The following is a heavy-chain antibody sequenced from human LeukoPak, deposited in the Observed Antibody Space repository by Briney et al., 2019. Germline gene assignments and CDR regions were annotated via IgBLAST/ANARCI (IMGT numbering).Heavy chain of an antibody. Sequence: GGSLRLSCAASGFTFSTYAMNWVRQAPDNRLEWVGHIKSETDGGTTDYAALVKGRFTISRDDSKNTLFLEMNSLKTDDTAVYYCTTDPRFDPWGQGTLVTVSS. CDR1: GFTFSTYA. J-gene: IGHJ5*02. CDR3: TTDPRFDP. V-gene: IGHV3-15*01. CDR2: IKSETDGGTT.